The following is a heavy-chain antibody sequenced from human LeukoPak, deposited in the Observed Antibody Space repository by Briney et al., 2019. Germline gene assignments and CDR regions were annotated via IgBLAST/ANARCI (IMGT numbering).Heavy chain of an antibody. CDR1: GGSISSSSYY. D-gene: IGHD6-13*01. CDR3: ARGLAAAGRDFDY. J-gene: IGHJ4*02. CDR2: INHSGST. Sequence: ASETLSLTCTVSGGSISSSSYYWGWIRQPPGKGLEWIGEINHSGSTNYNPALKSRVTISVDTSKNQFSLKLSSVTAADTAVYYCARGLAAAGRDFDYWGQGTLVTVSS. V-gene: IGHV4-39*07.